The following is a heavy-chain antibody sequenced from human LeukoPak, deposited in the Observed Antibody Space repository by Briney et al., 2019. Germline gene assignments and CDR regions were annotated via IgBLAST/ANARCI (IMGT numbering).Heavy chain of an antibody. D-gene: IGHD1-7*01. J-gene: IGHJ5*02. V-gene: IGHV4-31*03. Sequence: SETLSLTCTVSGGSISSGDSYWTWIRQHPGKGLEWLGYIYYNGNTNYKPSLKSRLTISLDTSKNHSSLKLSSVTAADTAVYYCGRGKLSGTRGTTYWFDPWGQGTLVTVSS. CDR2: IYYNGNT. CDR3: GRGKLSGTRGTTYWFDP. CDR1: GGSISSGDSY.